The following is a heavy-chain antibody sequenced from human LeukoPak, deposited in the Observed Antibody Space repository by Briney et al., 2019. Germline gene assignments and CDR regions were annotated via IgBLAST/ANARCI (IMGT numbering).Heavy chain of an antibody. CDR1: GYTLTELS. J-gene: IGHJ4*02. CDR2: FDPEDGET. V-gene: IGHV1-24*01. CDR3: ATDLLYDSSGQTYDY. D-gene: IGHD3-22*01. Sequence: ASVKVSCKVSGYTLTELSMHWVRQAPGKGLEWMGGFDPEDGETIYAQKFQGRVTMTEDTPTDTAYMELSSLRSEDTAVYYCATDLLYDSSGQTYDYWGQGTLVTVSS.